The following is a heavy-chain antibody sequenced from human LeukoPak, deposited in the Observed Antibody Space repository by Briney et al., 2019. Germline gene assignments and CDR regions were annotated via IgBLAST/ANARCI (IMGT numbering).Heavy chain of an antibody. CDR2: IFWDDDK. D-gene: IGHD6-13*01. J-gene: IGHJ5*02. CDR1: GFSLSTSGLG. V-gene: IGHV2-5*02. Sequence: SGPTLVKPTQTLTVTCTFSGFSLSTSGLGVVCIRQPPGKALEWLAVIFWDDDKRYSPSLKSRLTITKDTSKNQVVLTMTNMDPVNTATYYCALSPDIAAAGIMSWFDPWGQGTLVTVSS. CDR3: ALSPDIAAAGIMSWFDP.